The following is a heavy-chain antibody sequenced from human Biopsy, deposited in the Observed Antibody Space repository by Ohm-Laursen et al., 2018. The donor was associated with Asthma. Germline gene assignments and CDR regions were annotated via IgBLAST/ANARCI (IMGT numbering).Heavy chain of an antibody. CDR2: IYYSGST. CDR3: ARASVAASSNWFDP. D-gene: IGHD6-19*01. J-gene: IGHJ5*02. CDR1: GGSINIGDYY. Sequence: SQTLSLTCTVSGGSINIGDYYWSWIRQHPVKGLEWIGHIYYSGSTYYNPSLKSRVSISLDTSKNQFSLKLSSVTAADTAVYYCARASVAASSNWFDPWGQGTPVTVSS. V-gene: IGHV4-30-4*08.